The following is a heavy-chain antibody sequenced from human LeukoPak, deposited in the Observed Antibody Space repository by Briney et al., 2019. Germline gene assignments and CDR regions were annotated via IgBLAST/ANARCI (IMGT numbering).Heavy chain of an antibody. CDR2: IYYSGST. J-gene: IGHJ1*01. CDR1: GGSISSGGYS. Sequence: PSQTLSLTCAVSGGSISSGGYSWSWLRQPPGKGLEGCGYIYYSGSTKYNSPLKSRVTISVDTSKNQFSLKLSSVTAADTAVYYCARGDFWRGDLIQHWGQGTLVIVSS. CDR3: ARGDFWRGDLIQH. D-gene: IGHD3-3*01. V-gene: IGHV4-30-4*07.